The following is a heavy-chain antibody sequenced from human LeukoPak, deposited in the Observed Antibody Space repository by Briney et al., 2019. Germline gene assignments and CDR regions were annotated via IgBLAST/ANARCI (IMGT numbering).Heavy chain of an antibody. CDR2: VNPDGRDT. V-gene: IGHV3-7*01. CDR1: GFTFNRCW. J-gene: IGHJ1*01. Sequence: GGSLRLSCVVSGFTFNRCWMNWVRQAPGKGLEWVAHVNPDGRDTYYVDSVKGRFTISRDNAQNSMYLQMNSLRVEDTAVYYCTSWGDTTAEYFQRWGQGTPVTVSS. D-gene: IGHD2-21*02. CDR3: TSWGDTTAEYFQR.